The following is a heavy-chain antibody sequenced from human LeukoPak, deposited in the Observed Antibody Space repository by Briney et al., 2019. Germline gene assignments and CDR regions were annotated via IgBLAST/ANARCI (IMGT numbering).Heavy chain of an antibody. CDR1: GFTFSNFW. Sequence: GGSLRLSCTVSGFTFSNFWMGWVRQAPGKGLEWVANIKQDETEKFYLGSVKSRFTISRDNAKNTLYLQMNSLRAEDTAVYYCARGLVHDTSGYYSDYWGQGTLVTVSS. CDR2: IKQDETEK. CDR3: ARGLVHDTSGYYSDY. J-gene: IGHJ4*02. V-gene: IGHV3-7*01. D-gene: IGHD3-22*01.